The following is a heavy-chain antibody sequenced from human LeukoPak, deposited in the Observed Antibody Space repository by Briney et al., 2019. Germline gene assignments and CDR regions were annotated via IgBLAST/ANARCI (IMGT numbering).Heavy chain of an antibody. CDR1: GYTFTGYY. D-gene: IGHD3-3*01. V-gene: IGHV1-2*02. J-gene: IGHJ3*02. CDR3: AVGTYYDFWSGYYTGISAFDI. CDR2: INPNSGGT. Sequence: GASVKVSCKASGYTFTGYYMHWVRQAPGQGLEWMGWINPNSGGTNYAQKFQGRVTMTRDTSISTAYMELSRLRSDDTAVYYCAVGTYYDFWSGYYTGISAFDIWGQGTMVTVSS.